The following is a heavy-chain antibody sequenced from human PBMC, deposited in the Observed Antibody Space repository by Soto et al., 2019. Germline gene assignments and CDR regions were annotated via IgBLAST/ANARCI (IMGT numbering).Heavy chain of an antibody. D-gene: IGHD1-1*01. Sequence: GGSLRLSGADSGFTFSTYALSWVRQAPGKGLEWVSAINERGGSTYYADSVKGRFTISRDNSKRTLYLQMNSLRAEDTALYFCAKDNSTTTAFDIWGQGTMVTVSS. CDR3: AKDNSTTTAFDI. V-gene: IGHV3-23*01. CDR2: INERGGST. CDR1: GFTFSTYA. J-gene: IGHJ3*02.